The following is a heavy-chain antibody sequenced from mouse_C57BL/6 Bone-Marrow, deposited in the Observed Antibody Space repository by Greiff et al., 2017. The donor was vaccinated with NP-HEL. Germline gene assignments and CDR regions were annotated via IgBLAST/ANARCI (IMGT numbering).Heavy chain of an antibody. CDR1: GYTFTSYT. CDR2: INPSSGYT. D-gene: IGHD1-3*01. CDR3: ARWELLTYYFDY. V-gene: IGHV1-4*01. Sequence: QVQLQQSGAELARPGASVMMSCKASGYTFTSYTMHWVKQRPGQGLEWIGYINPSSGYTKYNQKFKDKATLTADKSSSTAYMQLSSLTSEDSAVYYCARWELLTYYFDYWGQGTTLTVSS. J-gene: IGHJ2*01.